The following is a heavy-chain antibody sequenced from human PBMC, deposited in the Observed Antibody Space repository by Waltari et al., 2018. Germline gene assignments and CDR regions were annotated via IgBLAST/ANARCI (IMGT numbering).Heavy chain of an antibody. V-gene: IGHV3-49*03. CDR1: GFSFADYA. Sequence: EVQLVESGGGLIHPGRSLTPSCTLPGFSFADYAIAWFRPPPGKGLEWVGFIRSKAYGGTTEYAASVKGRFTISRDDSKSIAYLQMNSLKTEDTAVYYCTRKPYYFDYWGQGTLVTVSS. CDR3: TRKPYYFDY. CDR2: IRSKAYGGTT. J-gene: IGHJ4*02.